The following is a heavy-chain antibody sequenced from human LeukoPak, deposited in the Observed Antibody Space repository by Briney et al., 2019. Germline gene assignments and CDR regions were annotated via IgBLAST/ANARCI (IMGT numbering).Heavy chain of an antibody. CDR1: HVSISTYY. CDR3: ARDIYGSGHGWFDT. V-gene: IGHV4-59*01. Sequence: SETLSLTCTVSHVSISTYYWSWIRQPPGKGLEWMGYIHYSGSTNYNPSLKSRVTISVDTSKRQLSLMLRSVTAADTAVYYCARDIYGSGHGWFDTWGQGRLVTVSS. J-gene: IGHJ5*02. D-gene: IGHD3-10*01. CDR2: IHYSGST.